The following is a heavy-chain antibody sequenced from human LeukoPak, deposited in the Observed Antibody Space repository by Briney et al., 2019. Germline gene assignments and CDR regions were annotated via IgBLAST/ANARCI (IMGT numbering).Heavy chain of an antibody. CDR2: IYSGGST. D-gene: IGHD6-13*01. CDR1: GFTVSSNY. J-gene: IGHJ5*01. Sequence: GGTLSLSCAASGFTVSSNYMSWVRKAQGPGLERVSIIYSGGSTYYAYYEKGRFTISRDNSKNTLYLQMTSLRAEDTGVYYGARVAAAGPFDSRGQGTIVTASS. CDR3: ARVAAAGPFDS. V-gene: IGHV3-53*01.